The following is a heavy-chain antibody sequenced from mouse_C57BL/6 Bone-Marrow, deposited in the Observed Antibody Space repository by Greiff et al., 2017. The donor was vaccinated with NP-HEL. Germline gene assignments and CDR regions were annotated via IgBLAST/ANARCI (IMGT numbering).Heavy chain of an antibody. CDR1: GFTFSDYG. Sequence: DVKLVESGGGLVKPGGSLKLSCAASGFTFSDYGMHWVRQAPEKGLEWVAYISSGSSTIYYADTVKGRFTISRDNAKNTLFLQMTSLRSEDTAMYYCANPNFDYWGQGTTLTVSS. CDR2: ISSGSSTI. V-gene: IGHV5-17*01. CDR3: ANPNFDY. J-gene: IGHJ2*01.